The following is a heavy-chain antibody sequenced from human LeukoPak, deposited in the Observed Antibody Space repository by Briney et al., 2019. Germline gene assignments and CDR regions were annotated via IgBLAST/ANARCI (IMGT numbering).Heavy chain of an antibody. D-gene: IGHD2-2*01. CDR3: ARGGGYCSSTSCAYYYYMDV. CDR2: IIPIFGTA. CDR1: GGTFSSYA. V-gene: IGHV1-69*05. J-gene: IGHJ6*03. Sequence: SVKVSCKASGGTFSSYAISWVRQAPGQGLEWMGGIIPIFGTANYAQKFQGRVTITTDESTSTAYMELSSLRSEDTAVYYCARGGGYCSSTSCAYYYYMDVWGKGTTVTVSS.